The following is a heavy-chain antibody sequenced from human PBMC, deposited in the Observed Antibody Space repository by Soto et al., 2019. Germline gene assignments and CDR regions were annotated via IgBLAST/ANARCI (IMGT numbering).Heavy chain of an antibody. V-gene: IGHV3-66*01. D-gene: IGHD3-22*01. J-gene: IGHJ4*02. CDR1: GFTVSSNY. CDR2: IYSGGST. CDR3: ARDPSDYYDSSGYSKGPFDY. Sequence: GGSLRLSCAASGFTVSSNYMSWVRQAPGKGLEWVSVIYSGGSTYYADSVKGRFTISRDNSKNTLYLQMNSLRAEDTAVYYCARDPSDYYDSSGYSKGPFDYWGQGTLVTVSS.